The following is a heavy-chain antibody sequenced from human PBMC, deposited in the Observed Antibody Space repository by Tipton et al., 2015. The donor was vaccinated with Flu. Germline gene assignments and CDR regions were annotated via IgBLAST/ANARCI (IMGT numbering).Heavy chain of an antibody. D-gene: IGHD3-22*01. CDR2: IYTSGST. CDR3: AREYDGSGYYASVSLDP. Sequence: TPSLTCTVSGGSISTSYWSWIRQPAGKGLEWIGRIYTSGSTNYNPSLKSRVTISVDTSKNQFSLKLSSVTAADTAVYYCAREYDGSGYYASVSLDPWGQGTLVTVSS. CDR1: GGSISTSY. V-gene: IGHV4-4*07. J-gene: IGHJ5*02.